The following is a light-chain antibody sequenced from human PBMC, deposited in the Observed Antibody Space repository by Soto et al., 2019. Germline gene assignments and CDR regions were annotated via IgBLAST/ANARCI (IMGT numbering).Light chain of an antibody. Sequence: QSVLTQPPSASGTPGQRVTISYSGSSSNIGSNTVNWYQQLPGTAPKLLIYSNNQRPSGVPDRFSGSKSGTSASLAISGLQSEDEADYYCAAWDDSLNVFYVFGTGTKATVL. V-gene: IGLV1-44*01. CDR2: SNN. CDR1: SSNIGSNT. CDR3: AAWDDSLNVFYV. J-gene: IGLJ1*01.